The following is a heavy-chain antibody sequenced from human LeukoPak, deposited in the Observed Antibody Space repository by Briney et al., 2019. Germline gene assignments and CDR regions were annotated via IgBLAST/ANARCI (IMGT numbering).Heavy chain of an antibody. Sequence: GGSLRLSCAASGFTFSAYALSWVRQTPGRGLEWVSSVTAGGDTTYYTDSVKGRFTISRDNSKNTLYLQMNSLRAEDTAVYYCAKDRTSGNIGWFDPWGQGTLVTVSS. J-gene: IGHJ5*02. D-gene: IGHD5-12*01. CDR3: AKDRTSGNIGWFDP. V-gene: IGHV3-23*01. CDR1: GFTFSAYA. CDR2: VTAGGDTT.